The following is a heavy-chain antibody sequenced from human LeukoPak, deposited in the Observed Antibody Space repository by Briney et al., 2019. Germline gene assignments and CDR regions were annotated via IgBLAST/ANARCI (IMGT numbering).Heavy chain of an antibody. V-gene: IGHV4-34*01. Sequence: SETLSLTCAVYGGSFSGYYWSWIRQPPGKRLEWIGEINHSGSTNYNPSLKSRVTISVDTSKNQFSLKLSSVTAADTAVYYCARGPTYDFWSGYRYYSMDVWGQGTTVTVSS. CDR1: GGSFSGYY. J-gene: IGHJ6*02. CDR3: ARGPTYDFWSGYRYYSMDV. CDR2: INHSGST. D-gene: IGHD3-3*01.